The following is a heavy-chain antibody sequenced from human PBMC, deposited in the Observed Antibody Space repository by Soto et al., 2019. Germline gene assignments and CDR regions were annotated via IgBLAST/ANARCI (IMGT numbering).Heavy chain of an antibody. V-gene: IGHV3-23*01. D-gene: IGHD3-10*01. J-gene: IGHJ4*02. CDR2: ITSSGDNT. Sequence: PGGSLRLSCEVSGFTFSSHVMSWVRQAPGKGLEFVSSITSSGDNTYYSASVKGRFSISRDNSKNTLYLQMNSLTVEDTAIYYFAKRLSPSLWFAWDYWGQGTLVTVSS. CDR1: GFTFSSHV. CDR3: AKRLSPSLWFAWDY.